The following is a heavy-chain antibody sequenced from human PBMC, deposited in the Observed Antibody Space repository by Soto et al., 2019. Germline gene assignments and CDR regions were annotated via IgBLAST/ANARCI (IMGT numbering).Heavy chain of an antibody. V-gene: IGHV3-74*01. J-gene: IGHJ6*03. CDR2: IKTDGSTT. CDR1: GFTFSSYW. CDR3: ARGAQYHYYMDV. Sequence: PGGSLRLSCAASGFTFSSYWMHWVRQAPGEGLVWVSRIKTDGSTTNYADSVKGRFTISRDNAKNTLYLQMNSLRAEDTAMYYCARGAQYHYYMDVWGKGTTVTVSS.